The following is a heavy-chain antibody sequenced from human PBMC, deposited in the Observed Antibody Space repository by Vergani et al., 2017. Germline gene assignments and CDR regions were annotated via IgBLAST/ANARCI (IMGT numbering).Heavy chain of an antibody. CDR3: AKDLRPGYCSSTSCYNPDGWFDP. CDR2: VNNNGLSI. V-gene: IGHV3-23*01. J-gene: IGHJ5*02. Sequence: EVQLLESGGDLIQPGGSLRLACAASGFTFSSYAMSWVRQAPGKGLEWVATVNNNGLSIYYAESVKGRFTISRDNSKNTLYLQMNSLRAEDTAVYYCAKDLRPGYCSSTSCYNPDGWFDPWGQGTLVTVSS. CDR1: GFTFSSYA. D-gene: IGHD2-2*02.